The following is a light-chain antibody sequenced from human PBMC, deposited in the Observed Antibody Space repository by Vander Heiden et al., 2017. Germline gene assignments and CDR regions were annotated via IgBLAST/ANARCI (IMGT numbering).Light chain of an antibody. J-gene: IGLJ3*02. CDR1: SRDVGAYNY. CDR2: DVN. Sequence: QSALTQPRSVSGSPGQSVTISCTGTSRDVGAYNYVSWYQQHPGKAPKVMIYDVNRRPSGVPDRFSGSKSGNTASLTISGLQAEDESDYYCSSYAGDYTWVFGGGTKMTVL. V-gene: IGLV2-11*01. CDR3: SSYAGDYTWV.